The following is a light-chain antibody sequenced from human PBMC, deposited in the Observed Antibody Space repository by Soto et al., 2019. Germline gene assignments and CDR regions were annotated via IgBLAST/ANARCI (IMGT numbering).Light chain of an antibody. V-gene: IGKV1-33*01. CDR2: DAS. J-gene: IGKJ4*01. Sequence: DIQMTQSPSSLSASVGDRVTITCQASQDMSNYLNWYQQKPGKAPKLLIYDASNLETGVPSRFSGSGSGTDFTFTISSLQPEDIATYYCQQYDNLALTFGGGTKVEIK. CDR1: QDMSNY. CDR3: QQYDNLALT.